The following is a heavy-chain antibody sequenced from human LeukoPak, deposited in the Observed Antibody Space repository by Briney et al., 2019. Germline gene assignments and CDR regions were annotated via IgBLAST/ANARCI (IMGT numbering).Heavy chain of an antibody. J-gene: IGHJ4*02. CDR2: ITWDGGST. CDR1: GFIFDDYA. D-gene: IGHD2-15*01. V-gene: IGHV3-43D*03. Sequence: GGSLRLSCAASGFIFDDYAMHWVRQAPGKGLEWVSLITWDGGSTYYADSVKGRFTISRDNSKTSLYLQMNSLRTEDTALYYCAKDHITGYCSGGSCYSALDYWGQGTLVTVSS. CDR3: AKDHITGYCSGGSCYSALDY.